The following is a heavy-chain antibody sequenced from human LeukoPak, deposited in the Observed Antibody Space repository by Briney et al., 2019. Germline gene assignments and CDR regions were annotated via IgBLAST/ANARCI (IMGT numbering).Heavy chain of an antibody. J-gene: IGHJ4*02. CDR1: GFTFSTYW. V-gene: IGHV3-74*01. CDR3: ARGGYHAYYLDY. Sequence: GGSLRLSCAASGFTFSTYWMHWVRQAPGKGLVWVSRINSDGRSTRYADSVKGRFTISRDNAKNTLYLQMNSLRAEDTAVYYCARGGYHAYYLDYWGQGSLVTVSS. CDR2: INSDGRST. D-gene: IGHD5-18*01.